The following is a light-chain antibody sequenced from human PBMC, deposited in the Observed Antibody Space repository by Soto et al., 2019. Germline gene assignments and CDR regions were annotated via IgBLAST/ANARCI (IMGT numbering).Light chain of an antibody. CDR3: QVWDSDSDPSYV. CDR2: DDT. CDR1: NIGAYS. V-gene: IGLV3-21*02. Sequence: YELTQPPSVSVAPGQTARITCGGNNIGAYSVYWYQQKPGQAPVLVVYDDTNRPSGIPGRFSGSNSGNTATLTISSVEAGDEAAYYCQVWDSDSDPSYVFGGGTKLTVL. J-gene: IGLJ1*01.